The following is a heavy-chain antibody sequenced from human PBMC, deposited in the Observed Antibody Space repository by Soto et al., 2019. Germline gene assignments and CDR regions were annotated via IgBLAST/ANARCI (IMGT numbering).Heavy chain of an antibody. CDR1: GGSISSSSYY. J-gene: IGHJ6*03. V-gene: IGHV4-39*01. Sequence: SETLSLTWTVSGGSISSSSYYWGWIRQPPGKGLEWIGSIYYSGSTYYNPSLKSRVTISVDTSKNQFSLKLSSVTAADTAVYYCARPGGTGYCSSTSCSDYYYYHMDVWGKGTTVTVSS. D-gene: IGHD2-2*01. CDR2: IYYSGST. CDR3: ARPGGTGYCSSTSCSDYYYYHMDV.